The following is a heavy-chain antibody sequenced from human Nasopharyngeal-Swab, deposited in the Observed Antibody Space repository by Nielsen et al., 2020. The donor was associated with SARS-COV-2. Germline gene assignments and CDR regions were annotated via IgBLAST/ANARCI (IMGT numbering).Heavy chain of an antibody. Sequence: GESLKISCAVSGFTVSSNYMNWVRQAPGKGLEWVSIIYSGGSTYYADSVKGRFTISRDNSKNTLYLQMNSLRAEDTAVFYCAGSSGPEINDAFDIWGQGTMVTVSS. J-gene: IGHJ3*02. V-gene: IGHV3-53*01. CDR2: IYSGGST. CDR3: AGSSGPEINDAFDI. CDR1: GFTVSSNY. D-gene: IGHD5-12*01.